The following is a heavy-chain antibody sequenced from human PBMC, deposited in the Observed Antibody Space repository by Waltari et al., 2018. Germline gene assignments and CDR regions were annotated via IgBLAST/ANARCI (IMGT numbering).Heavy chain of an antibody. CDR2: IYYSGST. V-gene: IGHV4-39*01. D-gene: IGHD3-16*01. Sequence: QLQLQESGPGLVKPSETLSLTCTVSGGSISSSSYYWGWLRQPPGKGVEWIGRIYYSGSTYSNPSIKGRVTISVDTSKNQFSLKLSSVTAADTAVYYCARSRLGDDAFDIWGQGTMVTVSS. CDR1: GGSISSSSYY. CDR3: ARSRLGDDAFDI. J-gene: IGHJ3*02.